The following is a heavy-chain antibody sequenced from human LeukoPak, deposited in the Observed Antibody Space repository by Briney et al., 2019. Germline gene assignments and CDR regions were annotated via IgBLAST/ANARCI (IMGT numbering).Heavy chain of an antibody. D-gene: IGHD6-19*01. CDR2: IYSGGST. CDR3: ARDRGIAVAGLPLYYFDY. V-gene: IGHV3-53*01. CDR1: GFTVSSNY. J-gene: IGHJ4*02. Sequence: PGGSLRLSCAASGFTVSSNYMSWVRQAPGKGLEWVSVIYSGGSTYCADSVKGRFTISRDNSKNTLYLQMNSLRAEDTAVYYCARDRGIAVAGLPLYYFDYWGQGTLVTVSS.